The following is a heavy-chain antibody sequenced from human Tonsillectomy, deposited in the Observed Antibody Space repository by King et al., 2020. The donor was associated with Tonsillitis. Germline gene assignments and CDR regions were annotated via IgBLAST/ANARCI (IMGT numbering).Heavy chain of an antibody. V-gene: IGHV4-30-4*01. D-gene: IGHD3-10*01. CDR2: IYYSGST. CDR3: ARVGYNFASGKGDYFDY. Sequence: QLQESGPGLVKPSQTLSLTCTVSGGSISSGDYFWSWIRQTPGMGLEWIGYIYYSGSTYSNPSLNSRVSLSVDTSKNQFSLLLSSVTAADMAVYFCARVGYNFASGKGDYFDYWGQGALVTVPS. CDR1: GGSISSGDYF. J-gene: IGHJ4*02.